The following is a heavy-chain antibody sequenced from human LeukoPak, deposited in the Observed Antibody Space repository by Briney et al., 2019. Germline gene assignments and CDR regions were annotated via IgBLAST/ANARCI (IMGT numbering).Heavy chain of an antibody. CDR3: ARIGRVGATDFDY. D-gene: IGHD1-26*01. CDR2: ISSSTYI. J-gene: IGHJ4*02. Sequence: GGTLRLSCAASGFTFNSFSMTWVRQAPGKGLEWVSSISSSTYIYYADSVKGRFTISRDNAKNSLYLQMNSLRAEDTAVYYCARIGRVGATDFDYWGQGTLVTVSS. CDR1: GFTFNSFS. V-gene: IGHV3-21*01.